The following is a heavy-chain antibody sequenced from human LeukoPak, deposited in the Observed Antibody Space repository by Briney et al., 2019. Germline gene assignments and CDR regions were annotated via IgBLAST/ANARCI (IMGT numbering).Heavy chain of an antibody. Sequence: GGSLRLSCAASGFTFSSYSMDWVRRAPGKGLEWVSYISAISSSSTYYADSVKGRFTISRDNAKNSLYLQMNSLRAEDTAVYYCARDFHRRYYDSSGYNAFDIWGQGTMVTVSS. D-gene: IGHD3-22*01. V-gene: IGHV3-48*04. J-gene: IGHJ3*02. CDR1: GFTFSSYS. CDR3: ARDFHRRYYDSSGYNAFDI. CDR2: ISAISSSST.